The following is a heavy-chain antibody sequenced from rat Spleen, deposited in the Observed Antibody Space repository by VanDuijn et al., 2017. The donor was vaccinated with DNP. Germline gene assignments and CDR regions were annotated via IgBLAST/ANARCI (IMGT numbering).Heavy chain of an antibody. CDR2: ISYDGGRT. V-gene: IGHV5-22*01. CDR1: GFTFSDYY. CDR3: ARRGYGHYFDY. J-gene: IGHJ2*01. D-gene: IGHD4-4*01. Sequence: EVQLVESGGGLVQPGRSLKLSCAASGFTFSDYYIAWVRQAPTKGLEWVAYISYDGGRTYYGDPVKRRFTISRDNAKSTLYQQMKSRRSQDMATYYCARRGYGHYFDYCGQGVMFTGSS.